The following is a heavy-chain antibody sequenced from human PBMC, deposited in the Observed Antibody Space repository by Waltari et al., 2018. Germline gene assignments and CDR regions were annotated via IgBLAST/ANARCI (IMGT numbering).Heavy chain of an antibody. Sequence: QVQLQESGPGLVKPSETLSLTCAVSGYSISSGYYWGWIRQPPGKGLEWIGSIYHSGSTYYNPSLKSRVTISVDTSKNQFSQKLSSVTAADTAVYYCASATVTYYFDYWGQGTLVTVSS. V-gene: IGHV4-38-2*01. CDR3: ASATVTYYFDY. J-gene: IGHJ4*02. CDR2: IYHSGST. CDR1: GYSISSGYY. D-gene: IGHD4-17*01.